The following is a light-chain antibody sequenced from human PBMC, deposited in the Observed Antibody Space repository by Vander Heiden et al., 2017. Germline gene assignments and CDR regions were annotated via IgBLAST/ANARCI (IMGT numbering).Light chain of an antibody. CDR2: YNSDSDK. J-gene: IGLJ2*01. CDR1: RAINVGSYR. V-gene: IGLV5-45*03. CDR3: MIWHSTGVI. Sequence: QAVLTQPSSLSASPGASASLTCTLRRAINVGSYRIYWYQRKPGSPPQYLLTYNSDSDKQQGSGVPSRFSGSKDASANVGILLISGLQSEDEADYYCMIWHSTGVIFGGGTKLTVL.